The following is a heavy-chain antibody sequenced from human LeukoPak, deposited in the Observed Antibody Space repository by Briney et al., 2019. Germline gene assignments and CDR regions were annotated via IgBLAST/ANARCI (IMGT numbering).Heavy chain of an antibody. CDR3: SRESGAFSPFGY. D-gene: IGHD1-26*01. CDR1: GGSISSTNW. V-gene: IGHV4-4*02. CDR2: ISLSGVT. Sequence: SGTLSLTCGVSGGSISSTNWWSWVRQPPGQGLEWIGEISLSGVTNYNPSLKSRVTMSLDRSKNHLSLTLSSVTAADTAVYYCSRESGAFSPFGYWGQGTLVTVSS. J-gene: IGHJ4*02.